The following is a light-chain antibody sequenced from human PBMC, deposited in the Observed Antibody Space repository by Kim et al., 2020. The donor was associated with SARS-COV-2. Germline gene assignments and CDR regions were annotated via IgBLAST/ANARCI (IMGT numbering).Light chain of an antibody. CDR3: QSADSSGTYVV. J-gene: IGLJ2*01. CDR1: ACPKRY. V-gene: IGLV3-25*03. CDR2: KTG. Sequence: PRPATSVTCTVEACPKRYTYWYQQKPGQAPVLVIYKTGERPSGIPERFSGSRSGTTVTLTISGVQAEDEADYYCQSADSSGTYVVFGGGTQLTVL.